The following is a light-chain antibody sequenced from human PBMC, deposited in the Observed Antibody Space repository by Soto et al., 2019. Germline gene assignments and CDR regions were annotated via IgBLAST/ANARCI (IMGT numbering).Light chain of an antibody. CDR1: QSVSSN. CDR2: GAS. CDR3: QQYGSSPTT. Sequence: ETVMTQSPAILSVSPGERVTLSCRASQSVSSNLAWHQQKPGQAPRLLIYGASGRATGIPDRFSGSGSGTDFTLTISRLEPEDFAVYYCQQYGSSPTTFGHGTKVDIK. J-gene: IGKJ1*01. V-gene: IGKV3-20*01.